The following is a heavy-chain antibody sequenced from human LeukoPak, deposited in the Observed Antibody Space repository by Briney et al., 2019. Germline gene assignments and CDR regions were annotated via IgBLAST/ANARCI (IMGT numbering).Heavy chain of an antibody. D-gene: IGHD6-13*01. CDR3: ARLGIAAAGGSFDY. CDR1: GFTFSSYE. Sequence: GGSLRLSCAASGFTFSSYEMNWVRQAPGKGLEWVSYISSSGSTIYYADSVKGRFTISRDNAKNSLYLQMNSPRAEDTAVYYCARLGIAAAGGSFDYWGQGTLVTVSS. V-gene: IGHV3-48*03. J-gene: IGHJ4*02. CDR2: ISSSGSTI.